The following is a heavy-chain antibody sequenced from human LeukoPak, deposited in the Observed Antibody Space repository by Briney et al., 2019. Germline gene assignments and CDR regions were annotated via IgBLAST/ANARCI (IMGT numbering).Heavy chain of an antibody. CDR2: FDPEDGET. V-gene: IGHV1-24*01. Sequence: ASVKVSCKVSGYTLTELSMHWVRQAPGKGLEWMGGFDPEDGETIYAQKFQGRVTVTRDTSTSTVYMELSSLRSEDTAMYYCARARYGGNQIDYWGQGTLVTVSS. D-gene: IGHD4/OR15-4a*01. J-gene: IGHJ4*02. CDR3: ARARYGGNQIDY. CDR1: GYTLTELS.